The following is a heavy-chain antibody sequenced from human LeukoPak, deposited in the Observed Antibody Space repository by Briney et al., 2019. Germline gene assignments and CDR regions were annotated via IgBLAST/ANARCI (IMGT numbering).Heavy chain of an antibody. Sequence: SETLSLTCTVSAGSISSYYWSWIRQPPGKGLEWIGYIYYSGSTNYNPSLKSRVTISVDTSKNQFSLKLSSVTAADTAVYYCARHRGYSYGDLDYWGQGTLVTVSS. CDR1: AGSISSYY. V-gene: IGHV4-59*12. D-gene: IGHD5-18*01. J-gene: IGHJ4*02. CDR2: IYYSGST. CDR3: ARHRGYSYGDLDY.